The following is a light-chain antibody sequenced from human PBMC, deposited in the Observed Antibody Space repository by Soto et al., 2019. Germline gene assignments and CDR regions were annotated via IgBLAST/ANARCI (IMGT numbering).Light chain of an antibody. Sequence: DIQMTQSPSTLSASVGDRVIITCRASQSISSWLAWYQQKPGKAPKLLIYDASSLESGVPSRFSGSGSGTEFTLTISSLQPDDFATYYCQQYIRYTFGQGTKLEIK. V-gene: IGKV1-5*01. J-gene: IGKJ2*01. CDR3: QQYIRYT. CDR2: DAS. CDR1: QSISSW.